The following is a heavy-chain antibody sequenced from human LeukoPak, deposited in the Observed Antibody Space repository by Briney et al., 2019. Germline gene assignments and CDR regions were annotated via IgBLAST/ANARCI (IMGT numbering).Heavy chain of an antibody. CDR2: ITSSGSTI. V-gene: IGHV3-48*04. CDR3: ARARVYTSNWYGQTFDY. CDR1: GFTFSSYS. J-gene: IGHJ4*02. Sequence: SGGSLRLSCAASGFTFSSYSMNWVRQAPGKGLEWVSHITSSGSTIYYADSVKGRFTISRDNAKNSLYLQMNSLRAEDTALYYCARARVYTSNWYGQTFDYWGQGILVTVSS. D-gene: IGHD6-13*01.